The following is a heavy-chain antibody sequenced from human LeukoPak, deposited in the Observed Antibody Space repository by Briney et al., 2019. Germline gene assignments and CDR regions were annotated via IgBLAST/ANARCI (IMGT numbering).Heavy chain of an antibody. Sequence: GGSLRLSCAASGFTFSTYAMTWVRQAPGKGLEWASSITANGGSTYYADSVKGRFTISRDNSKNTLSLQVNSLRADDTAVYHCARDSGSYLQPTDYWGQGTLVTVSS. CDR3: ARDSGSYLQPTDY. D-gene: IGHD1-26*01. J-gene: IGHJ4*02. CDR2: ITANGGST. CDR1: GFTFSTYA. V-gene: IGHV3-23*01.